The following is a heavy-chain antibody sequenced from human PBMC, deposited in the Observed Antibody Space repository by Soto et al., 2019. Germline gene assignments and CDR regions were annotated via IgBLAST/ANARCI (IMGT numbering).Heavy chain of an antibody. CDR3: ARSLSATFLPDP. D-gene: IGHD2-15*01. Sequence: SETLSLTCAVYGGSFSGYYWSWIRQPPGKGLEWIGEINHSGSTNYNPSLKSRVTISVDTSKNQFSLKLSSVTAADTAVYYCARSLSATFLPDPWGQGTLVTVSS. CDR1: GGSFSGYY. CDR2: INHSGST. V-gene: IGHV4-34*01. J-gene: IGHJ5*02.